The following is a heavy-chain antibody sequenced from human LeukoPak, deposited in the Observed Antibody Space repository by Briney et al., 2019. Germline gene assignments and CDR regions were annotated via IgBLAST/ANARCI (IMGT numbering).Heavy chain of an antibody. V-gene: IGHV3-7*01. J-gene: IGHJ4*02. D-gene: IGHD1-26*01. Sequence: GGSLRLSCAASGFTFSSHRMNWVRQAPGKGLEWVTNINQDGTMKYYVDSVKGRFTISRDNPKNSLYLQMNSLRAEDTAVYYCARDPDQIEGANFHYWGQGILVTVSS. CDR1: GFTFSSHR. CDR3: ARDPDQIEGANFHY. CDR2: INQDGTMK.